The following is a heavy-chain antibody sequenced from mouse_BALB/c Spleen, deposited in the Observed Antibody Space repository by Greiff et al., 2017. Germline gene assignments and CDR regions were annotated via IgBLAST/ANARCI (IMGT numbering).Heavy chain of an antibody. J-gene: IGHJ1*01. D-gene: IGHD2-3*01. Sequence: EVKLVESGGGLVQPGGSRKLSCAASGFTFSSFGMHWVRQAPEKGLEWVAYISSGSSTIYYADTVKGRFTISRDNPKNTLFLQMTSLRSEDTAMYYCAREGMDDGNYEGWYFDVWGAGTTVTVSS. CDR3: AREGMDDGNYEGWYFDV. CDR2: ISSGSSTI. V-gene: IGHV5-17*02. CDR1: GFTFSSFG.